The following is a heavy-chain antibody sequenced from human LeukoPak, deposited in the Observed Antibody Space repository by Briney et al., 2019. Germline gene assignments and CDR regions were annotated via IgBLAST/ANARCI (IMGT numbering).Heavy chain of an antibody. CDR3: ARGKIQLWNDAFDI. CDR2: IYTSGSA. Sequence: SQTLSLTCTVSGGSISSGSYYGSWIRQPAGKGLEWIGRIYTSGSANYNPSLKSRVTISVDTSKNQFSLKLSSVTAADTAVYYCARGKIQLWNDAFDIWGQGTMVTVSS. CDR1: GGSISSGSYY. D-gene: IGHD5-18*01. J-gene: IGHJ3*02. V-gene: IGHV4-61*02.